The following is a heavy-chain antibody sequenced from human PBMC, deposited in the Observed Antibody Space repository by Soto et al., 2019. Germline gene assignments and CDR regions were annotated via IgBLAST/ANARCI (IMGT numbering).Heavy chain of an antibody. D-gene: IGHD4-17*01. CDR2: INAGNGNT. J-gene: IGHJ4*02. CDR3: ARERHTVTTISLDY. Sequence: QVQLVQSGAEVKKPGASVKVSCKASGYTFTSYAMHWVRQAPGQRLEWMGWINAGNGNTKYSQQFQGRVTITRDTAARTAYMELSRLRSEDTAVYYCARERHTVTTISLDYWGQGTLVTVSA. V-gene: IGHV1-3*01. CDR1: GYTFTSYA.